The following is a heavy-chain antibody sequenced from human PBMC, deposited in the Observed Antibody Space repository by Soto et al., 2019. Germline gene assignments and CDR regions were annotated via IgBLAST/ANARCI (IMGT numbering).Heavy chain of an antibody. CDR1: GGSISSGGYY. J-gene: IGHJ1*01. CDR2: IYYSGST. D-gene: IGHD1-26*01. V-gene: IGHV4-31*03. Sequence: QVQLQESGPGLVKPSQTLSLTCTVSGGSISSGGYYWSWIRQHPGKGLEWIGYIYYSGSTYYNPSIKSRVTISVDTSKNPLSMKMRSVTTALTAISYCARTPLLWGQGTLVTVSS. CDR3: ARTPLL.